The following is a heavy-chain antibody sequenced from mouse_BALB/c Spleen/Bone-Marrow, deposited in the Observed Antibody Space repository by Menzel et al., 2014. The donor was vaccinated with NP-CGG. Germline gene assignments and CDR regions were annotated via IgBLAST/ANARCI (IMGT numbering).Heavy chain of an antibody. V-gene: IGHV1-12*01. CDR3: ARGYIYVMEY. D-gene: IGHD3-1*01. Sequence: QVQLKQSGAELVKPGASVKMSCKASGYTFTSYNMHWVKQTPGQGLEWIGSIYPGNGDTSNNQKFKGKATLTADKSSSIAFMQLSSLTSEDSAVYYCARGYIYVMEYWGQGASVTASS. CDR1: GYTFTSYN. CDR2: IYPGNGDT. J-gene: IGHJ4*01.